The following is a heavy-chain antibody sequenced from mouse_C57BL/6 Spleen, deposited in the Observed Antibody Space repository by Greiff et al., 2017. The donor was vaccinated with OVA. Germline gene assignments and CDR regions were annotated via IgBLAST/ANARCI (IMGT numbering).Heavy chain of an antibody. CDR3: ARVRGDSTGTGYYAMDY. J-gene: IGHJ4*01. CDR2: IYPSDSET. V-gene: IGHV1-61*01. CDR1: GYTFTSYW. Sequence: QVQLQQPGAELVRPGSSVKLSCKASGYTFTSYWMDWVKQRPGQGLEWIGNIYPSDSETHYNQKFKDKATLTVDKSSSTAYMQLSSLTSEDSAVYYCARVRGDSTGTGYYAMDYWGQGTSVTVSA. D-gene: IGHD4-1*02.